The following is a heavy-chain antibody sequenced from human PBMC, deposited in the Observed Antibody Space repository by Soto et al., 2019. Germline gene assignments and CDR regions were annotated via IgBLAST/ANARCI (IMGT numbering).Heavy chain of an antibody. J-gene: IGHJ6*02. Sequence: DVQLEESGGGLVKPGGSLRLSCVASEFTFSVYSMNWVRQAPGKGLEWVSSISSGSSYIYYADSVKGRFTISRDNDKSSLFLHMNSMRVDDTAVYYCTRDRVKIRGGYYHYYGIDVSGQGTTVTVSS. D-gene: IGHD3-10*01. V-gene: IGHV3-21*02. CDR2: ISSGSSYI. CDR1: EFTFSVYS. CDR3: TRDRVKIRGGYYHYYGIDV.